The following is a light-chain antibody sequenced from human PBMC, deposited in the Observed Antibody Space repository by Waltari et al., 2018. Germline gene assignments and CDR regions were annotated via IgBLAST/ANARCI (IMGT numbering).Light chain of an antibody. J-gene: IGKJ2*02. Sequence: EVVLKQSPDTLSLSPGERATLSCRASQSVSSSFVAWYQQKPGQTPRRLIYGASTRATGIPDRFSGSGSGTDFTLSISRLEPEDFAVYYCQQYVSAPCTFGQGTKLEIK. CDR1: QSVSSSF. CDR2: GAS. V-gene: IGKV3-20*01. CDR3: QQYVSAPCT.